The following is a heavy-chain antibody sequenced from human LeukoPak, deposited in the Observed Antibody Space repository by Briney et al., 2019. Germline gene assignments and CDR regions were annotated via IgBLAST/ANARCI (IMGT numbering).Heavy chain of an antibody. CDR3: ARGYCSGGSCYSYYYYNYMDV. V-gene: IGHV4-39*07. CDR2: ISYSGST. Sequence: SETLSLTCTVSGGSISNYYWSWIRQPPGKGLEWIGSISYSGSTYYNPSLKSRVTISVDTSKNQFSLKLSSVTAADTAVYYCARGYCSGGSCYSYYYYNYMDVWGKGTTVTVSS. CDR1: GGSISNYY. J-gene: IGHJ6*03. D-gene: IGHD2-15*01.